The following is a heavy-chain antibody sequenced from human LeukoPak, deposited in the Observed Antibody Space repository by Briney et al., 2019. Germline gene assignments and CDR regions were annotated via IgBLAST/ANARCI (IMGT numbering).Heavy chain of an antibody. Sequence: SETLSLTCTVSGGSISSSSYYWGWLRQPPGKGLEWIGSIYYSGSTYYNPSLKSRVTISVDTSKNQFSLKLSSVTAADTAVYYCARGRSFGHAGYWGQGTLVTVSS. CDR3: ARGRSFGHAGY. J-gene: IGHJ4*02. CDR2: IYYSGST. D-gene: IGHD3-3*02. CDR1: GGSISSSSYY. V-gene: IGHV4-39*07.